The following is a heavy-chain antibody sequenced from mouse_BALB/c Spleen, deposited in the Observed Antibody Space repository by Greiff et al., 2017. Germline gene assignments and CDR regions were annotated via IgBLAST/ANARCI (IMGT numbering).Heavy chain of an antibody. Sequence: VQLQQSGAELVRPGALVKLSCKASGFNIKGYYMHWVKQRPEQGLEWIGWIDPENGNTIYDPKFQGKASITADTSSNTAYLQLSSLTSEDTAVYYCASPYYYGSSYGAMDYWGQGTSVTVSS. CDR3: ASPYYYGSSYGAMDY. CDR1: GFNIKGYY. J-gene: IGHJ4*01. CDR2: IDPENGNT. D-gene: IGHD1-1*01. V-gene: IGHV14-1*02.